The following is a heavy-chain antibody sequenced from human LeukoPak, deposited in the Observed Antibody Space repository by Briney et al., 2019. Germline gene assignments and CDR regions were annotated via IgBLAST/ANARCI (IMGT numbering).Heavy chain of an antibody. J-gene: IGHJ4*02. V-gene: IGHV4-34*01. D-gene: IGHD3-10*01. CDR1: GGSFSGYY. CDR3: ASPHSGSGTFSHHTSYDY. Sequence: SETLSLTCAVYGGSFSGYYWNWIRQPPGKGLEWIGEINHSGSTNYNPSLKSRVTISVDTSKNQFSLKLSSVTAADTAVYYCASPHSGSGTFSHHTSYDYWGRGTLVTVSS. CDR2: INHSGST.